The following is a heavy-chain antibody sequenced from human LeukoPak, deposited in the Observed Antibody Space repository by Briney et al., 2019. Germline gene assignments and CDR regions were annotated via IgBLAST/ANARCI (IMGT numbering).Heavy chain of an antibody. D-gene: IGHD3-10*01. J-gene: IGHJ4*02. CDR3: ARDGVIRGVIVY. Sequence: ASVKVSCKASGDTFTGYYMHWVRQAPGQGLEWMGWINPNSGDTNYAQKFQGRVTMTRETSISTAYMELSRLRSDDTAVYYCARDGVIRGVIVYWGQGTLVTVSS. V-gene: IGHV1-2*02. CDR1: GDTFTGYY. CDR2: INPNSGDT.